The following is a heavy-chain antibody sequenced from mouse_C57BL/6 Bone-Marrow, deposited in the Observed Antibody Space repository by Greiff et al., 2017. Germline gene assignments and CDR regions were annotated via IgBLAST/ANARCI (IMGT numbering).Heavy chain of an antibody. Sequence: VQLQESGAELVRPGTSVKMSCKASGYTFTNYWIGWAKQRPGHGLEWIGDIYPGGGYTNYNEKLKGKATLTADKSSSTSEHSAIYYCARRNDSYWYFDVWGTGTTVTVSS. V-gene: IGHV1-63*01. CDR1: GYTFTNYW. CDR2: IYPGGGYT. J-gene: IGHJ1*03. D-gene: IGHD2-14*01. CDR3: ARRNDSYWYFDV.